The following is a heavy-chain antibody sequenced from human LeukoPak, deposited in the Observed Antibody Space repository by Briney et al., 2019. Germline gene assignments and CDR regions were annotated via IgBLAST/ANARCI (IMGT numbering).Heavy chain of an antibody. D-gene: IGHD1-7*01. J-gene: IGHJ5*02. CDR3: ARDSTGTTTPSFDP. CDR2: ISAYNGNT. CDR1: GYTFTSYG. V-gene: IGHV1-18*01. Sequence: ASVKVSCKASGYTFTSYGISWVRQAPGQGLEWIGWISAYNGNTNYAQKLQGRVTMTTDTSTSTAYMELRSLRSDDTAVYYCARDSTGTTTPSFDPWGQGTLVTVSS.